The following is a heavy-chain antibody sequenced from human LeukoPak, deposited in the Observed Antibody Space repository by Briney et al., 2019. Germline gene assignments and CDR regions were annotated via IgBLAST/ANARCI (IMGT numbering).Heavy chain of an antibody. CDR2: ISYDGSNK. J-gene: IGHJ4*02. V-gene: IGHV3-30-3*01. CDR1: GFTFSSYA. CDR3: AREEDYSSYFDY. D-gene: IGHD4-11*01. Sequence: PGRSLRLSCAASGFTFSSYAMHWVRQAPGKRLEWVAVISYDGSNKYYADSVKGRFTISRDNSKNTLYLQMNSLRAEDTAVYYCAREEDYSSYFDYWGQGTLVTVSS.